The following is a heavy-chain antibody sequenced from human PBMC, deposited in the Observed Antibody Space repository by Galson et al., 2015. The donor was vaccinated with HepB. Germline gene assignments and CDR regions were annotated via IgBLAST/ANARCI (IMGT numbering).Heavy chain of an antibody. CDR2: ISNNGYYI. Sequence: SLRLSCAASGFTFPNYDMNWVRQAPGKGLEWVSSISNNGYYIFYSDAVKGRFTIPRDNAKNSLYLQMNSLRVEDTAVYYCTGRGIMITFGGSIVNDRAYGMDVWGQGTTVTVSS. CDR1: GFTFPNYD. J-gene: IGHJ6*02. D-gene: IGHD3-16*02. V-gene: IGHV3-21*06. CDR3: TGRGIMITFGGSIVNDRAYGMDV.